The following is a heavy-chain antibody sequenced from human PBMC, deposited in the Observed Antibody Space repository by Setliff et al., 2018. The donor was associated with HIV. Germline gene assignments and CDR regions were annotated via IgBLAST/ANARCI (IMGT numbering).Heavy chain of an antibody. Sequence: GASVKVSCKASGYTFTSYDINWVRQATGQGLEWMGWMNPNSANTGYALKFQGRVSMTRNTSISTAYMELSSLTSEDTAVYFCARAAPGGYFDWLSRNPFDYWGQGTLVTVSS. D-gene: IGHD3-9*01. V-gene: IGHV1-8*02. J-gene: IGHJ4*02. CDR2: MNPNSANT. CDR1: GYTFTSYD. CDR3: ARAAPGGYFDWLSRNPFDY.